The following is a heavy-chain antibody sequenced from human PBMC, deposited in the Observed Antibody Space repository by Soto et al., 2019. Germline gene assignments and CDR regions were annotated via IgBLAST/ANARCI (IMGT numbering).Heavy chain of an antibody. J-gene: IGHJ4*02. Sequence: EVQLVESGGGLVQPGGSLRLSCAASGFTVSSNYMSWVRQAPGKGLGWVSVIYNGGSTYYADSVKGRFIMSRDNAKNTLYLEMNSLRAEDTAVYDCSRDKHCSGGSCYGDYWGQGTLVTVSS. CDR3: SRDKHCSGGSCYGDY. V-gene: IGHV3-66*01. CDR2: IYNGGST. CDR1: GFTVSSNY. D-gene: IGHD2-15*01.